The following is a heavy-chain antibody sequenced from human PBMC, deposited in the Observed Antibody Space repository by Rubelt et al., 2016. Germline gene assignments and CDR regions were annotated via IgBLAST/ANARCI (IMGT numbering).Heavy chain of an antibody. CDR1: GGSIFSSSHY. V-gene: IGHV4-39*07. Sequence: QLRLQESGPGLVKPSETLSLTCTVSGGSIFSSSHYWGWIRQPPGKGLEWIGSIYTSGSTNYNPSLKSRVTMSVDTSKNQFSLKLSSVTAADTAVYYCARVSRNWFDPWGQGTLVSVSS. CDR3: ARVSRNWFDP. CDR2: IYTSGST. J-gene: IGHJ5*02.